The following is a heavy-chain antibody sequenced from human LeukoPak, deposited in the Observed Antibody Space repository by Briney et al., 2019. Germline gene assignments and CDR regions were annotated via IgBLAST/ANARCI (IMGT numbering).Heavy chain of an antibody. CDR3: ARHISVSYDAFDL. Sequence: SETLSLTCAVYGGSFSGYYWNWIRQPPGKGLEWIGYVFYSGGTLYNPSLNSRVTISVGTSKTQFSLKLTSVTAADTAVYYCARHISVSYDAFDLWGRGTMVTVSS. CDR2: VFYSGGT. CDR1: GGSFSGYY. J-gene: IGHJ3*01. V-gene: IGHV4-59*08. D-gene: IGHD6-19*01.